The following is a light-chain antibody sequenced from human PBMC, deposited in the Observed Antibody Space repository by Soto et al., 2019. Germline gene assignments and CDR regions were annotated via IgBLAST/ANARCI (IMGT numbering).Light chain of an antibody. CDR2: GAS. Sequence: EIVITKSAATLSVSPGERATLSCRASQSVSSNLAWYQQKPGQAPRLLIFGASTRAAGIPARFTGSGSGTDFTLTISTLQSEDFAVYYCLQHKNWPQTLGQGTKVDIK. CDR3: LQHKNWPQT. J-gene: IGKJ2*01. CDR1: QSVSSN. V-gene: IGKV3-15*01.